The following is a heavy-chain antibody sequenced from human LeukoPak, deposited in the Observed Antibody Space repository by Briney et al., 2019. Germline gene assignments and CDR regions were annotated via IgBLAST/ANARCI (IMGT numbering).Heavy chain of an antibody. Sequence: SEPLSLTCTVSGGSISSYYWSWFRQPPGEGLEWIGNIYYSGSTTYNPSLKSRVTISVDPSKNQFSLQLSSVTATDTAVYYCARQSTPAIYASGGSPPLYGMDVWGQGTTVTVSS. CDR2: IYYSGST. D-gene: IGHD3-10*01. J-gene: IGHJ6*02. CDR3: ARQSTPAIYASGGSPPLYGMDV. V-gene: IGHV4-59*08. CDR1: GGSISSYY.